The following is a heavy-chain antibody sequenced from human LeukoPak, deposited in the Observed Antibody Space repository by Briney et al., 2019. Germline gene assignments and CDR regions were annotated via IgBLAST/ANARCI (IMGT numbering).Heavy chain of an antibody. Sequence: GGSLRLSCAASGFTFSTYSLNWVRQAPGMGLEWVSYLGSGGTTIYYADSVKGRFTISRDNAKNSLYLQMNSLRAEDTAVYYCARDSGESYAMDVWGQGTTVTVSS. CDR1: GFTFSTYS. V-gene: IGHV3-48*04. CDR3: ARDSGESYAMDV. D-gene: IGHD2-21*01. CDR2: LGSGGTTI. J-gene: IGHJ6*02.